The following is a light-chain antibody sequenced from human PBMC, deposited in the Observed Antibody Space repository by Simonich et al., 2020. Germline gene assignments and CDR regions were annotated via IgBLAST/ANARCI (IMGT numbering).Light chain of an antibody. J-gene: IGKJ2*01. Sequence: DIVMTQSPDSLAVSLGEWATINCKSSQSVVNSSNNKNYLAWYQQKPGQPPKLLIYWASTRESGVPDRFRGSGSGTDFTLTISSLQAEDVAVYYCQQYYSTPYTFGQGTKLEIK. CDR2: WAS. V-gene: IGKV4-1*01. CDR3: QQYYSTPYT. CDR1: QSVVNSSNNKNY.